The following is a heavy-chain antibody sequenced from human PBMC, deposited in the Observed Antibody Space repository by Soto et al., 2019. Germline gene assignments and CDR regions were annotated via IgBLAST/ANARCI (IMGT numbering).Heavy chain of an antibody. CDR1: GGSISSGDYY. CDR3: ARVVAAAEGRGWFDP. CDR2: IYDSGST. D-gene: IGHD6-13*01. V-gene: IGHV4-30-4*01. J-gene: IGHJ5*02. Sequence: QVQLQESGPGLVKPSQTLSLTCTVSGGSISSGDYYWSWIRQPPGKGLEWIGNIYDSGSTYHNPSLNSRVTQSVDTSKNQYSPKLSSVTAADTAVYYCARVVAAAEGRGWFDPWGQGTLVTVSS.